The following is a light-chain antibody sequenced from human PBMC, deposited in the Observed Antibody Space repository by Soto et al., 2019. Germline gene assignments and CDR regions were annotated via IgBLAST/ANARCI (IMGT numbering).Light chain of an antibody. CDR1: QGVSTN. J-gene: IGKJ3*01. Sequence: EIVMTQSPATLSVSPGEGVTLSCRASQGVSTNLAWYQQRPGQPPRLLMYGASTRATDTPARFSGSGSGTEVTLTISSLQSEDFAVYYCQQYNLRPPVFTFGPGTRVDLK. CDR2: GAS. CDR3: QQYNLRPPVFT. V-gene: IGKV3-15*01.